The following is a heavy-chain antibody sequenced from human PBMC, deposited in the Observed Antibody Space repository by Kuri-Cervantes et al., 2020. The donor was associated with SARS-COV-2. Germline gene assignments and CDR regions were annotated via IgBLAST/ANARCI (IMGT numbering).Heavy chain of an antibody. CDR1: GGSFSGYY. CDR3: ARHNRDWSSGWYKRGPFDY. Sequence: SETLSLTCAVYGGSFSGYYWSWIRQPPGKGLEWIGEINHSGSTNYNPSLKSRVTISVDTSKNQFSLKLSYVTAADTAVYYCARHNRDWSSGWYKRGPFDYWGQGTLVTVSS. J-gene: IGHJ4*02. D-gene: IGHD6-19*01. V-gene: IGHV4-34*01. CDR2: INHSGST.